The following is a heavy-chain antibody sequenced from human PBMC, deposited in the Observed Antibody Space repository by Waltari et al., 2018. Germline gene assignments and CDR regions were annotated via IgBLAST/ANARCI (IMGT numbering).Heavy chain of an antibody. J-gene: IGHJ5*02. V-gene: IGHV4-39*07. CDR1: GGSISSSSYY. CDR2: IYYSGST. CDR3: ARDHLGLWFRELKVNWFDP. Sequence: QLQLQESGPGLVKPSETLSLTCTVFGGSISSSSYYWGWIRQPPGKGLEWIGSIYYSGSTYYNPSLKSRVTISVDTSKNQFSLKLSSVTAADTAVYYCARDHLGLWFRELKVNWFDPWGQGTLVTVSS. D-gene: IGHD3-10*01.